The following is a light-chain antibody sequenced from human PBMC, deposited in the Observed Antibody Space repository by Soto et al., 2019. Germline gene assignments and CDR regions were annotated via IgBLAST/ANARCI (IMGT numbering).Light chain of an antibody. CDR3: QQYYSTPRWT. Sequence: DIVMTQSPDSLAVSLGERATINCKSSQSVLYSSNNKNYLAWYQQKPGQPPKLLIYWASTRESGVPDRFSGRGSGTDFTLTISSLQAEDVAVYYCQQYYSTPRWTFGQGTKVEIK. CDR2: WAS. J-gene: IGKJ1*01. CDR1: QSVLYSSNNKNY. V-gene: IGKV4-1*01.